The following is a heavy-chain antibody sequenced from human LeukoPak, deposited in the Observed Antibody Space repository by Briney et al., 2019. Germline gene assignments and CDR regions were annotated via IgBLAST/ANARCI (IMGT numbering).Heavy chain of an antibody. Sequence: GGSLRLSCAASGFTFSTYAVNWVRQAPGKGLEWVSAITGSGGATYYADSVKGRFTISRDNAKNSLYLQMNSLRDEDTAVYYCARDFQGEGWGQGTLVTVSS. CDR1: GFTFSTYA. CDR2: ITGSGGAT. J-gene: IGHJ4*02. CDR3: ARDFQGEG. V-gene: IGHV3-48*02.